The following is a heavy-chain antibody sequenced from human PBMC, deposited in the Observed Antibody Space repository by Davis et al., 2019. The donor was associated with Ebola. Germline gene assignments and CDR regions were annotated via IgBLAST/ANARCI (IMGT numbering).Heavy chain of an antibody. CDR1: RFTFSSYW. Sequence: PGGSLRLSCVASRFTFSSYWMSWVCQAPGKGLVWVSRIDSDGSTTRYADSVKGRFTISRDNAKNTLYLQMNTLRAEDTAVYYCARAKYYGMDVWGKGTTVTVSS. D-gene: IGHD6-6*01. V-gene: IGHV3-74*01. CDR2: IDSDGSTT. J-gene: IGHJ6*04. CDR3: ARAKYYGMDV.